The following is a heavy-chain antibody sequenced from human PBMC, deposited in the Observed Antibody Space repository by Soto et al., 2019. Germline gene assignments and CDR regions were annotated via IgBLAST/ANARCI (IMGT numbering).Heavy chain of an antibody. CDR1: GDSVSNNGAT. Sequence: SQTLSLTCAICGDSVSNNGATWNWIRQSPSRGLEWLGRAYYRSRWRYDYATSVRGRITINPDTSKNQFSLQLNSVTPEDTAVYYCARDPPDFNSGFDYWGQGTPVTVSS. CDR2: AYYRSRWRY. CDR3: ARDPPDFNSGFDY. J-gene: IGHJ4*02. D-gene: IGHD2-15*01. V-gene: IGHV6-1*01.